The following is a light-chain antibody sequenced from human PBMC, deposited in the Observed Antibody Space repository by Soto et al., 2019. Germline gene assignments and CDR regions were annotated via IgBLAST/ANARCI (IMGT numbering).Light chain of an antibody. CDR3: HQCCSTPLLT. CDR2: GAS. Sequence: DIQMTQSPSSLSASVGDRVTITCRASQSISTFLNWYQQKPGKAPKLLIYGASNLESGVPSTFSGSGSGTDFTLTISSLQPEDFATYYCHQCCSTPLLTFGGGTKVEIK. J-gene: IGKJ4*01. CDR1: QSISTF. V-gene: IGKV1-39*01.